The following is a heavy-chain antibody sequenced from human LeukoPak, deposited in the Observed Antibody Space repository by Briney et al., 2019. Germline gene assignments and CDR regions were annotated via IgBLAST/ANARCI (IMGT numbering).Heavy chain of an antibody. J-gene: IGHJ4*02. Sequence: GGSLRLSCAASGFAFSSYGMHWVRLAPGKGLEWVAVISYDGSNKYYADSVKGRFTISRDNSKNTLYLQMNSLRAEDTAVYYCAKEHRGDYFDYWGQGTLVTVSS. CDR2: ISYDGSNK. V-gene: IGHV3-30*18. D-gene: IGHD3-10*01. CDR1: GFAFSSYG. CDR3: AKEHRGDYFDY.